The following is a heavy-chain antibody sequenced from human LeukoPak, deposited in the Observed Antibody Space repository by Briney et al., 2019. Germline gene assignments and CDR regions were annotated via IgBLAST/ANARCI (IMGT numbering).Heavy chain of an antibody. CDR1: GFTLSSYW. Sequence: GGSLRLSCAASGFTLSSYWMSWVRQAPGKGLEWVANIKEDGSEKYYVDSVKGRFTISRDNAKNSLCLHMNSLTAEDTAMYYCARDWLAGVPFDAFDLWGQGTMVTVSS. J-gene: IGHJ3*01. D-gene: IGHD3-10*01. CDR2: IKEDGSEK. CDR3: ARDWLAGVPFDAFDL. V-gene: IGHV3-7*01.